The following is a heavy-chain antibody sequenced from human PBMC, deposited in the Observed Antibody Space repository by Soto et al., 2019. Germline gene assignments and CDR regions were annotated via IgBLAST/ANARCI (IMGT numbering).Heavy chain of an antibody. D-gene: IGHD3-10*01. CDR3: AKGRGVIISALDY. CDR1: GFTFSSYG. V-gene: IGHV3-30*18. J-gene: IGHJ4*02. CDR2: ISYDGSNK. Sequence: QVQLVESGGGVVQPRRSLRLSCAASGFTFSSYGMHWVRQAPGKGLEWVAVISYDGSNKYYADSVKGRFTISRDNSKNTLYLQMNSLRAEDTAVYYCAKGRGVIISALDYWGQGTLVTVSS.